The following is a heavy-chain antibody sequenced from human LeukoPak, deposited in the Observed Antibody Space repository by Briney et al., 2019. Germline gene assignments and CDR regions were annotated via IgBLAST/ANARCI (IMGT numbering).Heavy chain of an antibody. CDR1: GGSISSGSYY. J-gene: IGHJ4*02. CDR2: IHTSGST. CDR3: ASSPVTTSFSDY. V-gene: IGHV4-61*02. D-gene: IGHD4-17*01. Sequence: SETLSLTCTVSGGSISSGSYYWSWIRQPAGKGLEWIGRIHTSGSTNYNPSLKSRVTISVDTSKNQFSLKLSSVTAADTAVYYCASSPVTTSFSDYWGQGTLVTVSS.